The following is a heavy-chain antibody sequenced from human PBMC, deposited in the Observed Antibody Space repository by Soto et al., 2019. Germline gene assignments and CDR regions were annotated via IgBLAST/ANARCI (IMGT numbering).Heavy chain of an antibody. CDR1: GYSFTSYW. Sequence: EVQLVQSGAEVKQPGESLKISCKGAGYSFTSYWIGWVRQMTGQGLEWMGIIYHGDSDTRYSPSFHGQVTISAAKSISTAYLQWSSLKDADTSMYYCARPVRPMYYDSRGDYYHAFDIWGKGTIVTFSS. CDR3: ARPVRPMYYDSRGDYYHAFDI. CDR2: IYHGDSDT. V-gene: IGHV5-51*01. J-gene: IGHJ3*02. D-gene: IGHD3-22*01.